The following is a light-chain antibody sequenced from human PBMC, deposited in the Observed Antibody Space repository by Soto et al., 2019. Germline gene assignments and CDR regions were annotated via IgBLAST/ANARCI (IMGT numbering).Light chain of an antibody. Sequence: DNQMTQAPSTLSGSVGERVTITCRASQTISSWLAWYQQKPGKAPKLLIYKASTLKSGVPSRFSGSGSGTEFTLTISSLQPDDFATYYCQHYNSYSEAFGQGTKV. V-gene: IGKV1-5*03. CDR2: KAS. J-gene: IGKJ1*01. CDR1: QTISSW. CDR3: QHYNSYSEA.